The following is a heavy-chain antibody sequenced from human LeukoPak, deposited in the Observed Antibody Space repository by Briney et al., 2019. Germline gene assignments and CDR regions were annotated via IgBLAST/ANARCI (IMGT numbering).Heavy chain of an antibody. V-gene: IGHV3-74*01. CDR2: INSDGSTT. J-gene: IGHJ5*02. CDR1: GFTFNSYW. CDR3: TRDRITAAGNWFDP. D-gene: IGHD6-13*01. Sequence: GGSLRLSCAASGFTFNSYWMHWVRQAPGKGLVWVSRINSDGSTTTYAGSVKGRFTISRDNAKNTLYLQMNSLRVEDTAVYYCTRDRITAAGNWFDPWGQGTLVTVSS.